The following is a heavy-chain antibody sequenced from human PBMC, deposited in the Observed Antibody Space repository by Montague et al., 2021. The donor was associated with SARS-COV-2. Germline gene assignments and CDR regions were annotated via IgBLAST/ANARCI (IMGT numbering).Heavy chain of an antibody. CDR3: ARDSRAEAAATNSFSSAFDY. Sequence: SETLSLTCTVSGGSITSYYWSWIRQPAGKGLECIGLIYTSGSTNYNPSLKSRVTMSVDTSRKQFSLKVSSVTAADTAVYYCARDSRAEAAATNSFSSAFDYWGQGTLVTVSS. CDR1: GGSITSYY. D-gene: IGHD6-13*01. CDR2: IYTSGST. J-gene: IGHJ4*02. V-gene: IGHV4-4*07.